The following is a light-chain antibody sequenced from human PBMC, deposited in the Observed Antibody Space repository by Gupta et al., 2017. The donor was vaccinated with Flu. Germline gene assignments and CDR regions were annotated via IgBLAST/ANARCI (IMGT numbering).Light chain of an antibody. CDR3: QSNDISLRGPYV. CDR2: GNS. J-gene: IGLJ1*01. V-gene: IGLV1-40*01. Sequence: SLLSRPPSQCRPPGQRVTISCTGSSSDIWADHHVHWYQHLPGSTPTLLVYGNSNRPSGVPDRFYVCKYGTSASMAITGLQAEDEADYYCQSNDISLRGPYVFGTGTKVTVL. CDR1: SSDIWADHH.